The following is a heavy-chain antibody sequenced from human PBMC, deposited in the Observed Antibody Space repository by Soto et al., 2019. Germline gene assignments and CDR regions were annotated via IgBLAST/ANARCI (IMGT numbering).Heavy chain of an antibody. CDR3: ARGGPPIDY. Sequence: ASVKVSCKASGYTFTGYYMHWVRQAPGQGLEWMGWINPNSGGTKYSQKFQGRVTITRDTSASTAYMELSSLRSEDTAVYYCARGGPPIDYWGQGTLVTVSS. D-gene: IGHD3-10*01. J-gene: IGHJ4*02. CDR1: GYTFTGYY. V-gene: IGHV1-2*02. CDR2: INPNSGGT.